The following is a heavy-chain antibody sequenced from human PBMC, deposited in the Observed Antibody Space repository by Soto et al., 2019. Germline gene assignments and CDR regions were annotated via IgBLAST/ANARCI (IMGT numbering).Heavy chain of an antibody. CDR1: GGSISSSSYY. V-gene: IGHV4-39*01. CDR3: ARRESYDILTGYYHFDY. CDR2: IYYSGST. J-gene: IGHJ4*02. D-gene: IGHD3-9*01. Sequence: QLQLQESGPGLVKPSETLSLTCTVSGGSISSSSYYWGWIRQPPGKGLEWIGSIYYSGSTYYNPSLKVRVTISVDTSKNQFSLKLSSVTAADTAVYYCARRESYDILTGYYHFDYWGQGTLVTVSS.